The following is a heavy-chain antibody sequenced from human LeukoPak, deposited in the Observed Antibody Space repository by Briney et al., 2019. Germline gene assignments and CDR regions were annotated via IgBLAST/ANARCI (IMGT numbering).Heavy chain of an antibody. J-gene: IGHJ4*02. CDR3: ARGEYQLLPFDY. V-gene: IGHV4-4*07. CDR1: GGSISSYY. Sequence: PSETLSLTCTVSGGSISSYYWSWIRQPAGKGLEWIGRIYTSGNTNYNPSLKSRVTMSVDTSKSQFSLKLRSVTAADTAVYYRARGEYQLLPFDYWGQGTLVTVSS. CDR2: IYTSGNT. D-gene: IGHD2-2*01.